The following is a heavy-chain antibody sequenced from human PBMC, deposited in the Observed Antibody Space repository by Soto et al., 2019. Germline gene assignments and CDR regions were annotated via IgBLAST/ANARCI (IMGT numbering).Heavy chain of an antibody. CDR2: ISSNGVGT. CDR1: GFTLSGYA. J-gene: IGHJ6*03. V-gene: IGHV3-64*01. CDR3: ARRARPDFYYMDV. D-gene: IGHD6-6*01. Sequence: EVQLAESGGGLAQPGGSLRLSCAASGFTLSGYAMDWGRQAPGKGLEYVSGISSNGVGTYYANSVQGRFTISRDNSKNTVYLQMGSLRPEEMAVYYCARRARPDFYYMDVWGKGPTVPVS.